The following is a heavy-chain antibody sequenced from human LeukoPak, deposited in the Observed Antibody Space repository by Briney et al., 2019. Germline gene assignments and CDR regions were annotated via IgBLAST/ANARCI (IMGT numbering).Heavy chain of an antibody. CDR2: ISGSGGST. CDR1: GFTLSSYA. J-gene: IGHJ4*02. V-gene: IGHV3-23*01. CDR3: AKGTVRFLEWSQRGYFDY. Sequence: GGSLRLSCAASGFTLSSYAMSWVRRAPGKGLEWVSAISGSGGSTYYADSVKGRFTISRDNSKNTLYLQMNSLRAEDTAVYYCAKGTVRFLEWSQRGYFDYWGQGILVTVSS. D-gene: IGHD3-3*01.